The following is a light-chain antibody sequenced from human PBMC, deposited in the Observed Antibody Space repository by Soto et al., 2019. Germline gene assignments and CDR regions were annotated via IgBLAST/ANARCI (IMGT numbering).Light chain of an antibody. J-gene: IGKJ4*01. CDR3: QQYGWSRNT. CDR1: QSVVSNY. Sequence: EIVLTQSPGTLSLSPGEGATLSCRASQSVVSNYLAWYQKKPGQAPRLLIYAASSRATGIPDRFSGSGSVTDFTLTISRLEPEDFAVYYCQQYGWSRNTFGGGTRVEIK. V-gene: IGKV3-20*01. CDR2: AAS.